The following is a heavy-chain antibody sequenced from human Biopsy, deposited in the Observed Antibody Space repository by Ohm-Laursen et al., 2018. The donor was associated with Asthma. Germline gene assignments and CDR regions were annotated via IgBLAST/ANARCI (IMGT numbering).Heavy chain of an antibody. CDR2: HDHEEGGT. V-gene: IGHV1-24*01. D-gene: IGHD4-17*01. CDR1: GYSLTDLS. J-gene: IGHJ4*02. Sequence: SVKVSCKTSGYSLTDLSMHWARQAPGQGLEWMGGHDHEEGGTVNARRFQGRVTMTEDASTDTAYMELSSLSSDDTAVYYCASDFPKDYVRYNFQFWGQGTLVTVSS. CDR3: ASDFPKDYVRYNFQF.